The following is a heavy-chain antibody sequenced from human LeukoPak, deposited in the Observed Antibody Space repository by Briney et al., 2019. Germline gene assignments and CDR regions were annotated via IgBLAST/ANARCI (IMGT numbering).Heavy chain of an antibody. CDR3: ARGDSGYGYGPDY. CDR2: IFHTGST. CDR1: GDSISSGNY. J-gene: IGHJ4*02. D-gene: IGHD5-18*01. V-gene: IGHV4-38-2*02. Sequence: SETLSLTCTVSGDSISSGNYWGWIRQPPGKGLEWIGSIFHTGSTYFNLSLKSRVTISVDTSKNQFSLKLSSVTAADTAVYYCARGDSGYGYGPDYWGQGTLVTVSS.